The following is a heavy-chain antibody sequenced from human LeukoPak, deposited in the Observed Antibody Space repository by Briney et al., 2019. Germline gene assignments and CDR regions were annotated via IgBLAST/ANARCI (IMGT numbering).Heavy chain of an antibody. J-gene: IGHJ4*02. V-gene: IGHV4-61*02. CDR1: GGSISSGSYY. Sequence: SQTLSLTCTVSGGSISSGSYYWSWIRQPAGKGLEWIGRIYTSGSTNYNPSLKSRVTISVDTSKNQFSLKLSSVTAADTAVYYCARDMYGDGLDYWGQGTLVTVSS. CDR3: ARDMYGDGLDY. D-gene: IGHD4-17*01. CDR2: IYTSGST.